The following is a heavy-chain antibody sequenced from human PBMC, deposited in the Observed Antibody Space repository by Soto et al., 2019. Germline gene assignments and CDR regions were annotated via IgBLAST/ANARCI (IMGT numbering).Heavy chain of an antibody. J-gene: IGHJ4*02. CDR1: GFTFSSYG. D-gene: IGHD6-6*01. CDR3: AGSSSSDY. Sequence: QVQLVESGGGVVQPGRSLRLSCAASGFTFSSYGMHWVRQAPGKGLEWVAVISYDGSNKYYADSVKGRFTISRDNSKNTLYLQMTSLRAEDTAVYYCAGSSSSDYWGQGTLVTVSS. CDR2: ISYDGSNK. V-gene: IGHV3-30*03.